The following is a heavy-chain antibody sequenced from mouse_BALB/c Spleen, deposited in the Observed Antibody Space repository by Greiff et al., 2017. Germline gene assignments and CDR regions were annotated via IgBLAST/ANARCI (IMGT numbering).Heavy chain of an antibody. D-gene: IGHD1-1*02. CDR1: GFTFSSYA. CDR3: ARNIRGGY. V-gene: IGHV5-6-5*01. J-gene: IGHJ2*01. CDR2: ISSGGST. Sequence: EVQVVESGGGLVKPGGSLKLSCAASGFTFSSYAMSWVRQTPEKRLEWVASISSGGSTYYPDSVKGRFTISRDNARNILYLQMSSLRSEDTAMYYCARNIRGGYWGQGTTLTVSS.